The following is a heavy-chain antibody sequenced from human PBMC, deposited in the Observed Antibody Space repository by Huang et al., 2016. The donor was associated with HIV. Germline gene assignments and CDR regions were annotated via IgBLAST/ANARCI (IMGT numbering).Heavy chain of an antibody. Sequence: QVQLVQSGAEVKNPGASVRVSCKASGYTFTESNIHWVRQAPGQGLEGMGWINPKRGGTIYAQRVQGRITMTRDTTISTVHMDLRRIQSDDTAVYFCARDWSFGSSTSPADWGQGTLVTVSS. J-gene: IGHJ4*02. CDR1: GYTFTESN. CDR3: ARDWSFGSSTSPAD. D-gene: IGHD6-6*01. CDR2: INPKRGGT. V-gene: IGHV1-2*02.